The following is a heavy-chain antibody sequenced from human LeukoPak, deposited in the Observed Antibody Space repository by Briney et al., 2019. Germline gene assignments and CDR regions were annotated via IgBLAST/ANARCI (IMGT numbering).Heavy chain of an antibody. Sequence: SETLSLTCTVSGGSISSSSYYWGWIRQPPGKGLEWIGSIYYSGSTYYNPSLKSRVTISVDTSKNQFSLKLSSVTAADTAVYYCASQLRYFDWLHEYYFDYWGQGTLVTVSS. D-gene: IGHD3-9*01. V-gene: IGHV4-39*01. CDR2: IYYSGST. CDR1: GGSISSSSYY. CDR3: ASQLRYFDWLHEYYFDY. J-gene: IGHJ4*02.